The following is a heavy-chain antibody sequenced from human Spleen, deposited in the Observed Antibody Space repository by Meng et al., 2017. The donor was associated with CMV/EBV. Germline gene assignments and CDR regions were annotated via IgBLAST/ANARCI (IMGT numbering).Heavy chain of an antibody. CDR1: GYTFTGYY. J-gene: IGHJ4*02. Sequence: ASVKVSCKASGYTFTGYYMHWVRQAPGQGLEWMGWINPNSGGTNYAQKFQGRVTMTRDTSITTAYMELSSLTSDDAAVYYCAREGTGSTWFRVLKYWGQGALVTVSS. CDR3: AREGTGSTWFRVLKY. D-gene: IGHD6-13*01. V-gene: IGHV1-2*02. CDR2: INPNSGGT.